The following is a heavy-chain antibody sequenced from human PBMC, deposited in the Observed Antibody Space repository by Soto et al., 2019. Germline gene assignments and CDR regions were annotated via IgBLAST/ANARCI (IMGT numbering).Heavy chain of an antibody. CDR1: GGTFSSYA. D-gene: IGHD6-6*01. CDR3: ATYSSSVPPPENWFDP. CDR2: SNPIFGTA. Sequence: QVQLVQSGAEVKKPGSSVKVSCKASGGTFSSYAISWVRQAPGQGLEWMGGSNPIFGTANYAQKFQGRVTITADESTSTAYMELSSLRSEDTAVYYCATYSSSVPPPENWFDPWGQGTLVTVSS. J-gene: IGHJ5*02. V-gene: IGHV1-69*01.